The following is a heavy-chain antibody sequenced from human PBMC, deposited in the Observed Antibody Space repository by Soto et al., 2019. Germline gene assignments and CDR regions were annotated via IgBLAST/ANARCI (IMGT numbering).Heavy chain of an antibody. CDR2: IIPIFGTA. CDR1: GGTFSSYA. CDR3: ARESYYDSSGYRDPYYFAY. J-gene: IGHJ4*02. D-gene: IGHD3-22*01. Sequence: SVKVSCKASGGTFSSYAISWVRQAPGQGLEWMGGIIPIFGTANYAQKFQGRVTITADESTSTAYMELSSLRSEDTAVYYCARESYYDSSGYRDPYYFAYWGQGTLVTVSS. V-gene: IGHV1-69*13.